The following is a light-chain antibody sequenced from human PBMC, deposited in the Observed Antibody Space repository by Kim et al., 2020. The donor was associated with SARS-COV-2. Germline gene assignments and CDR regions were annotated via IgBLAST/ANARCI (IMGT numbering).Light chain of an antibody. V-gene: IGKV3-11*01. CDR1: QSVNNN. CDR2: DAF. J-gene: IGKJ2*01. CDR3: QKRTDWLDT. Sequence: EIVLTQSPVTPSLSPGERATLSCRASQSVNNNLAWYQQKPGQAPRLLVYDAFNRATGIPARFSGSVSGTDFTLTISSLEPEDCAVYYCQKRTDWLDTLGQGTKLEI.